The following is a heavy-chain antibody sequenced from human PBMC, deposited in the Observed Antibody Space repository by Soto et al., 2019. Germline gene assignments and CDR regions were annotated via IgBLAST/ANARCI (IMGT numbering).Heavy chain of an antibody. V-gene: IGHV3-21*01. CDR2: IGSSSSYI. Sequence: LSCAASGFTFSIYSMNWVRQAPWKGLECVSSIGSSSSYIYYADSVKGRFTISRDNAKNSLYLQMNSLRAEDTAVYYCASDCSGGSCYSEHYYYYYGMDVWGQGTTVTVSS. CDR3: ASDCSGGSCYSEHYYYYYGMDV. J-gene: IGHJ6*02. D-gene: IGHD2-15*01. CDR1: GFTFSIYS.